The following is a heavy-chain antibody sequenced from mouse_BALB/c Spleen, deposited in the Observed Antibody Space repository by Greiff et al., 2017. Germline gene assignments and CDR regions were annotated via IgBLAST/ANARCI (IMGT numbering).Heavy chain of an antibody. D-gene: IGHD1-1*01. CDR1: GFTFSNYW. J-gene: IGHJ2*01. V-gene: IGHV6-6*02. CDR2: IRLKSNNYAT. Sequence: EVKLEESGGGLVQPGGSMKLSCVASGFTFSNYWMNWVRQSPEKGLEWVAEIRLKSNNYATHYAESVKGRFTISRDDSKSSVYLQMNNLRAEDTGIYYCTRYYYGPLDYWGQGTTLTVSS. CDR3: TRYYYGPLDY.